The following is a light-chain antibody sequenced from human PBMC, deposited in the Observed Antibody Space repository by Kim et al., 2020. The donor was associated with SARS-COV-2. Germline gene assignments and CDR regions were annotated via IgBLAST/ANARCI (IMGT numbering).Light chain of an antibody. CDR2: EDD. CDR1: SGSIGSNY. V-gene: IGLV6-57*04. J-gene: IGLJ2*01. CDR3: QSYDSSNVV. Sequence: NFMLTQPHSVSESPGKTVTISCTRSSGSIGSNYVQWYQQRPGSAPTTVIFEDDQRPSGVPDRFSGSIDSSSNSASLTISRLKTEDEADYYCQSYDSSNVVFGGGTQLTVL.